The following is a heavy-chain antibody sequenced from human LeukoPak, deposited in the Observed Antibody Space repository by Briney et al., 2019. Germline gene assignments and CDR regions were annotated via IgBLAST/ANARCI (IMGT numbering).Heavy chain of an antibody. CDR1: GFTFSSYG. V-gene: IGHV3-48*01. Sequence: GGSLRLSCAASGFTFSSYGMNWVRQAPGKGLEWVSYISSSSSTIYYADSVKGRFTISRDNAKNSLYLQMNSLRAEDTAVYYCARYYDFWSSYSSYYYMDVWGKGTTVTVSS. J-gene: IGHJ6*03. D-gene: IGHD3-3*01. CDR3: ARYYDFWSSYSSYYYMDV. CDR2: ISSSSSTI.